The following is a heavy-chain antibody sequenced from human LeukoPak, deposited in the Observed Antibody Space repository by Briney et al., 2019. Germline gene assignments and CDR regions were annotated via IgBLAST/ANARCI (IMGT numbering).Heavy chain of an antibody. CDR1: GYTFTSYY. V-gene: IGHV1-46*01. CDR2: INPTGGST. Sequence: ASVKVSCKASGYTFTSYYMHWVRQAPGQGLEWMGLINPTGGSTGYAQKLQGRVTMTTDTSTSTAYMELRGLRSDDTAVYYCARDLGTSSSWYFDYWGQGTLVTVSS. CDR3: ARDLGTSSSWYFDY. J-gene: IGHJ4*02. D-gene: IGHD6-13*01.